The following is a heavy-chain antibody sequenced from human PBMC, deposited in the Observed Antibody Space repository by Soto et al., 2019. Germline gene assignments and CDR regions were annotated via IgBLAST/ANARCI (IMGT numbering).Heavy chain of an antibody. CDR1: GFTFSSYA. CDR3: AIINYYGSGRYYTADY. CDR2: ISYDGSNK. J-gene: IGHJ4*02. V-gene: IGHV3-30-3*01. D-gene: IGHD3-10*01. Sequence: QVQLVESGGGVVQPGRSLRLSCAASGFTFSSYAMHWVRQAPGKGLEWVAVISYDGSNKYYADSVKGRFTISRDNSKNTLYLQMNSLRAEDTAVYYCAIINYYGSGRYYTADYWGQGTLVTVSS.